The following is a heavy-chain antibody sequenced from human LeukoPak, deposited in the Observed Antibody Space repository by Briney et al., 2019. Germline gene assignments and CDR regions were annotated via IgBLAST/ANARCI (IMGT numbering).Heavy chain of an antibody. J-gene: IGHJ3*02. CDR1: GFTFSSYG. CDR2: IWYDGSNK. V-gene: IGHV3-33*01. CDR3: ARDEYSFRAIGVANAFDI. D-gene: IGHD3-3*01. Sequence: GGSLRLSCAASGFTFSSYGMHWVRQAPGKGLEWVAVIWYDGSNKYYAGSVKGRFTISRDNSKNTPYLQMNSMRAEDTAVYYCARDEYSFRAIGVANAFDIWGQGTMVTVSS.